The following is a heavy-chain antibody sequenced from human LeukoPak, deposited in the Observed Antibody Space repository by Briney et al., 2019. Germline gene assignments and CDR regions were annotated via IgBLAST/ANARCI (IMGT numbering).Heavy chain of an antibody. CDR3: AKGPLYYYGDNAWFGP. J-gene: IGHJ5*02. CDR1: GFTFSSSA. V-gene: IGHV3-30*18. CDR2: VFSDGTYK. Sequence: AGGSLRLSCAASGFTFSSSAMHWVRQAPGKGLEWVAVVFSDGTYKYYADSVKGRFTISRDNSRNMLFLQMNGLRAEDTAVYYCAKGPLYYYGDNAWFGPWGQGTLVTVSS. D-gene: IGHD4-17*01.